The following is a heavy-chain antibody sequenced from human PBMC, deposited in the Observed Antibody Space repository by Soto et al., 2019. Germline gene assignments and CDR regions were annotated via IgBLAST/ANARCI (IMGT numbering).Heavy chain of an antibody. CDR1: GFTFSSYA. J-gene: IGHJ6*02. CDR3: ARGPGGSGWYLAGSYYDYGMDV. V-gene: IGHV3-30-3*01. CDR2: ISYDGSNK. D-gene: IGHD6-19*01. Sequence: QVQLVESGGGVVQPGRSLRLSCAASGFTFSSYAMHWVRQAPGKGLEWVAVISYDGSNKYYADSVKGRFTISRDNSKNTLYLQMNSLRAEDTAVYYCARGPGGSGWYLAGSYYDYGMDVWGQGTTVTVSS.